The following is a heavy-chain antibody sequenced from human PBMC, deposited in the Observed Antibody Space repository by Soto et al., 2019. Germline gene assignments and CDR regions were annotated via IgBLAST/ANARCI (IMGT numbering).Heavy chain of an antibody. D-gene: IGHD6-19*01. CDR1: GFTFSSYA. CDR3: AKGQSPITYSSGWDAFDI. V-gene: IGHV3-23*01. Sequence: PGGSLRLSCAASGFTFSSYAMSWVRQAPGKGLEWVSAISGSGGSTYYADSVKGRFTISRDNSKNTLYLQMNSLRAEDTAVYYCAKGQSPITYSSGWDAFDIWGQGTMVTVSS. CDR2: ISGSGGST. J-gene: IGHJ3*02.